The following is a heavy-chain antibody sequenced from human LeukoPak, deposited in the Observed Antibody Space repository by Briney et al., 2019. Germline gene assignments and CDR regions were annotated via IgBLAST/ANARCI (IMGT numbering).Heavy chain of an antibody. J-gene: IGHJ3*02. CDR1: GYTFTSYD. D-gene: IGHD3-16*01. Sequence: ASVKVSCKASGYTFTSYDINWVRQATGQGLEWMGWINAGNGNTKYSQEFQGRVTITRDTSASTAYMELSSLRSEDMAVYYCARGGDDAFDIWGQGTMVTVSS. V-gene: IGHV1-3*03. CDR2: INAGNGNT. CDR3: ARGGDDAFDI.